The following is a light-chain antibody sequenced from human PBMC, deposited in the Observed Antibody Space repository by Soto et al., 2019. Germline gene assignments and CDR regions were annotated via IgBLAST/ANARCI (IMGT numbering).Light chain of an antibody. V-gene: IGKV1-5*01. Sequence: DIQMTQSPSILSASVGDRVTITCRSSQTITNWLAWYQQKPGKAPRLLIYDASSLESWVPSRFSGSGSGTEFTLTISSLQPDDFATYYCQQYNSYPWTFGQGTKVDIK. J-gene: IGKJ1*01. CDR2: DAS. CDR1: QTITNW. CDR3: QQYNSYPWT.